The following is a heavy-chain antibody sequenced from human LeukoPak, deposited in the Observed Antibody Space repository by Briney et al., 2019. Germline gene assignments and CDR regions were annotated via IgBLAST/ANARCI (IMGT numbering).Heavy chain of an antibody. CDR2: IYYSGST. CDR3: ARNHTHEGYGYYFDY. Sequence: SETLSLTCTVSGGSISSSSYYWGWIRQPPGKGLEWIGSIYYSGSTSYNPSLKSRVTISVETSKNQFSLKLSSVTAADTAFYYCARNHTHEGYGYYFDYWGQGTLITVSS. CDR1: GGSISSSSYY. V-gene: IGHV4-39*01. D-gene: IGHD4-17*01. J-gene: IGHJ4*02.